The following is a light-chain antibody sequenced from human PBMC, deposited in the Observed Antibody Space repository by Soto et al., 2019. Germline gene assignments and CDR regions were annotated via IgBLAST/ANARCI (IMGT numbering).Light chain of an antibody. V-gene: IGKV3-20*01. Sequence: PVEMAPLSFTASEGVGGYLAWYQQKPGQAPRLLIYAASFRSTGIPDRFSGSGSGTDFTLTISRLEPEDFAVYYCQQYGSSGTFGQGTKV. CDR1: EGVGGY. J-gene: IGKJ1*01. CDR3: QQYGSSGT. CDR2: AAS.